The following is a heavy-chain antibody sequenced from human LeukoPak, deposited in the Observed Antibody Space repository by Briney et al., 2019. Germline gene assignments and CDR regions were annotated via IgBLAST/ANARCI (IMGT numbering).Heavy chain of an antibody. CDR2: IYYSGST. CDR1: GGSISSYY. D-gene: IGHD3-3*01. Sequence: SETLSLTCTVSGGSISSYYWSWIRQPPGKGLEWIGYIYYSGSTNYNPSLKSRVTISVDTSKNQFSLKLSSVTAADTAVYYCARGSYDFWSGYPNWLDPWGQGTLVTVSS. CDR3: ARGSYDFWSGYPNWLDP. V-gene: IGHV4-59*08. J-gene: IGHJ5*02.